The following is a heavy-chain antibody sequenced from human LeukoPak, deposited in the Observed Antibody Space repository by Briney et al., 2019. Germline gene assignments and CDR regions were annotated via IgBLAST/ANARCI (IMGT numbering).Heavy chain of an antibody. J-gene: IGHJ4*02. CDR2: ISRSGSTK. Sequence: GGSLRLSCAASGFTFSDYNMRWIRQAPGKGLEWVSSISRSGSTKYYADSVKGRFTISRDNAKNSLYLQMNSLRAEDTAVYYCARVTPLDYWGQGTLVTVSS. CDR3: ARVTPLDY. V-gene: IGHV3-11*04. CDR1: GFTFSDYN. D-gene: IGHD4-23*01.